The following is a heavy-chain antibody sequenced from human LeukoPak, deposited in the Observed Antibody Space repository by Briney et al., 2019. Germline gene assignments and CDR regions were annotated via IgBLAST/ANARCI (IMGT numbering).Heavy chain of an antibody. V-gene: IGHV4-59*12. CDR2: IYYNGNT. J-gene: IGHJ6*02. CDR1: AGSINSYY. Sequence: SETLSLTCSVSAGSINSYYWNSVRRPPGKGLEWIGYIYYNGNTNYSPSLKSRVTMSVDTSKNLFSLKVSSVTAADTAVYYCARDRPLRGMDVWGQGTTVTVSS. D-gene: IGHD6-6*01. CDR3: ARDRPLRGMDV.